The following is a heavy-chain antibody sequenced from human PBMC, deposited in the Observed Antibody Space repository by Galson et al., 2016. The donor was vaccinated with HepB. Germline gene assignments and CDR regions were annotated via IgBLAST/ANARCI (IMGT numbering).Heavy chain of an antibody. D-gene: IGHD4-11*01. V-gene: IGHV3-23*01. J-gene: IGHJ4*02. Sequence: SLRLSCAASGFTFSIYAMSWVRQAPGKGLEWVSAVSTDGGSTYYADSVKGRFTISRDNSKNTVFLQMNNLRVEDTGVYYCAREVGLQRFDCWGQGTLVTVSS. CDR1: GFTFSIYA. CDR3: AREVGLQRFDC. CDR2: VSTDGGST.